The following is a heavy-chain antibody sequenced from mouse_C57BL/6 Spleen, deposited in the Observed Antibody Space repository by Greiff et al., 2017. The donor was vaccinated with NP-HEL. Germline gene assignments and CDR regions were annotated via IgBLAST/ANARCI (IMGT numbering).Heavy chain of an antibody. CDR1: GYTFTDYY. V-gene: IGHV1-26*01. CDR2: INPNNGGT. J-gene: IGHJ4*01. CDR3: SGILRSAYAMDY. D-gene: IGHD1-1*01. Sequence: VQLQQSGPELVKPGASVKISCKASGYTFTDYYMNWVKQSHGKSLEWIGDINPNNGGTSYNQKFKGKATLTVDKSSSTAYMGLRSLTSEDYAVYYCSGILRSAYAMDYWGQGTSVTVSS.